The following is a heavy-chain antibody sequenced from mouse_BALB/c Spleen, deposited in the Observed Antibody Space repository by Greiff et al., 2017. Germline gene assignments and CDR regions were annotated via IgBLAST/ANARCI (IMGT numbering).Heavy chain of an antibody. V-gene: IGHV5-6*01. CDR3: ARVYYGYDGVYWYFDV. J-gene: IGHJ1*01. Sequence: EVQRVESGGDLVKPGGSLKLSCAASGFTFSSYGMSWVRQTPDKRLEWVATISSGGSYTYYPDSVKGRFTISRDNAKNTLYLQMSSLKSEDTAMYYCARVYYGYDGVYWYFDVWGAGTTVTVSS. CDR2: ISSGGSYT. CDR1: GFTFSSYG. D-gene: IGHD2-2*01.